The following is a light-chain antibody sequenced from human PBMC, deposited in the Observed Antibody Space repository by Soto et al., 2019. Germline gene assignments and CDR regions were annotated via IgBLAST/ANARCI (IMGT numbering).Light chain of an antibody. CDR3: QQSYDISPIT. J-gene: IGKJ5*01. V-gene: IGKV1-39*01. CDR2: AAS. Sequence: DIQMTHSPSSLSVSVGDRVTMTCRASETISTFLNWYQVKPGKAPKLLIYAASTLQDGVPSRFSGSGSGTDFTLTINSLQPEDFASYYCQQSYDISPITFGQGTRLEI. CDR1: ETISTF.